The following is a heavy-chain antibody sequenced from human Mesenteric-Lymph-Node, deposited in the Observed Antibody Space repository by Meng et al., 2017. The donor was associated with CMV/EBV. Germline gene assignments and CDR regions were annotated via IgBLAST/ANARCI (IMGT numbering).Heavy chain of an antibody. D-gene: IGHD1-7*01. CDR2: INPSGGTT. V-gene: IGHV1-46*01. J-gene: IGHJ4*02. Sequence: SCKASGYTFTSYYMHWVRQAPGQGLEWMGIINPSGGTTSYAQKFQDRVTMTRDTSTSTVYMELSSLISEDTAVYYCARDLNGNYRFDYWGQGTLVTVSS. CDR1: GYTFTSYY. CDR3: ARDLNGNYRFDY.